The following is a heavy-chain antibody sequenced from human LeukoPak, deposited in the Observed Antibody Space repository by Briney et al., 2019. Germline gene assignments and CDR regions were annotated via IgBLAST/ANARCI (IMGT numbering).Heavy chain of an antibody. CDR2: IYYSGST. J-gene: IGHJ4*02. Sequence: SETLSLTCTVSGGSISSYYWSWIRQPPGKGLEWIGYIYYSGSTNYNPSLKSRVTISVDTSKNQFSLNLSSVTAADTAVYYCARRSVAYSYDSSGYSPVYYFDYWGQGTLVTVSS. V-gene: IGHV4-59*01. CDR1: GGSISSYY. CDR3: ARRSVAYSYDSSGYSPVYYFDY. D-gene: IGHD3-22*01.